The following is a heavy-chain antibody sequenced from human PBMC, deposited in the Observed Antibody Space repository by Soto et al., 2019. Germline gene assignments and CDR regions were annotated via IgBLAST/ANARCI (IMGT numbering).Heavy chain of an antibody. V-gene: IGHV4-4*02. J-gene: IGHJ4*02. CDR3: ARAPPLISSGWELDDY. CDR2: IYHSGST. Sequence: PSETLSLTCAFSGCSLSSSNWWSWVRQPPGKGLEWIGEIYHSGSTNYNPSLKSRVAISVDKSKNQFSLKLSSVTAADTAVYYCARAPPLISSGWELDDYWGQGTLVTVSS. D-gene: IGHD6-19*01. CDR1: GCSLSSSNW.